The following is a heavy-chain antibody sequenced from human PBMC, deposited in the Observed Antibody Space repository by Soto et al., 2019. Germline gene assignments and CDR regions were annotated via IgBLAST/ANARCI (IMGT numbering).Heavy chain of an antibody. CDR3: ARYFSGSGRYFFDH. CDR2: INQDGSGT. CDR1: EFTFISSF. J-gene: IGHJ4*02. D-gene: IGHD6-19*01. Sequence: EVQVVESGGGLVQPGGSLRLSCIASEFTFISSFMGWVRQAPGKGMEWVYNINQDGSGTSYVDSVKGRFTISRDNAQNSLYLQMNSVRAEDTAVYYCARYFSGSGRYFFDHWGQGALVTVAS. V-gene: IGHV3-7*03.